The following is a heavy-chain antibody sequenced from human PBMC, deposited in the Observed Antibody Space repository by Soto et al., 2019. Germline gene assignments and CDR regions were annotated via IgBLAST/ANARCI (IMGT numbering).Heavy chain of an antibody. D-gene: IGHD1-1*01. J-gene: IGHJ6*02. Sequence: QVQLVGSGGGVVQPGRSPRLSCAASGFTFNSYVMHWVRQAPGKGLEWVAVIPYDGSDNYYADSVKGRFTISRDNSKNTLYLQMNSLRAEDTAVYYCARQLSFYGMDVWGLGTTVTVSS. CDR1: GFTFNSYV. CDR2: IPYDGSDN. V-gene: IGHV3-30*03. CDR3: ARQLSFYGMDV.